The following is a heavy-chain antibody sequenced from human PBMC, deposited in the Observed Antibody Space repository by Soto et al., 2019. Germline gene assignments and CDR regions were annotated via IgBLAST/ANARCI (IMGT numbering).Heavy chain of an antibody. V-gene: IGHV3-30-3*01. J-gene: IGHJ4*02. CDR2: VSHDGINT. CDR1: GFTFTNYP. CDR3: AREKTVGGIRLDN. Sequence: QVQLVESGGGVVQPGRSLRLSCAASGFTFTNYPMHWVRQAPGKGLEWVAVVSHDGINTYYADSVKGRFTISRDNSKNTLYLQLNSLRTQDTAVCNGAREKTVGGIRLDNWGQGTLVTVSS. D-gene: IGHD1-26*01.